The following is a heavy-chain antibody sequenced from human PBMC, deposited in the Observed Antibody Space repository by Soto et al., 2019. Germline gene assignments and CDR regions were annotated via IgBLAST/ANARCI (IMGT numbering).Heavy chain of an antibody. J-gene: IGHJ4*02. V-gene: IGHV1-2*02. D-gene: IGHD2-8*02. CDR1: FYTFPGYY. Sequence: GASVQVSCQVSFYTFPGYYLHWARQAPGQGLEWMGWINPDNGAANYAQQFQGRVTMTRDTSISTVYLEFSSLRSDDTAVYFCARGEAYRWLFHDLDYWGQGAMVTV. CDR2: INPDNGAA. CDR3: ARGEAYRWLFHDLDY.